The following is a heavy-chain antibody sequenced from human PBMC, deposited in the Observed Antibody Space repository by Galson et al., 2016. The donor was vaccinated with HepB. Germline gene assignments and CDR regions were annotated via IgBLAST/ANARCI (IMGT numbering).Heavy chain of an antibody. CDR1: GFTFSRYS. CDR2: IRSRSSTI. Sequence: SLRLSCAASGFTFSRYSMNWVRQAPGKGLEWVSHIRSRSSTIYYVDSVGGRLTISRDNTKNSLCLQMNSLRDEDTAVYYCARDGSSQFSSNWYVAFDIWGQGKVVTVSS. CDR3: ARDGSSQFSSNWYVAFDI. J-gene: IGHJ3*02. D-gene: IGHD6-13*01. V-gene: IGHV3-48*02.